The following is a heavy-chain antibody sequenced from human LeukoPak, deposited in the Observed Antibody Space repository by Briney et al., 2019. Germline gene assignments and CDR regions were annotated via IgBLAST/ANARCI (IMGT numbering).Heavy chain of an antibody. D-gene: IGHD6-13*01. J-gene: IGHJ4*02. CDR1: GYTFTSYG. CDR3: AREPLSSSWPPDY. Sequence: ASVTVSCKASGYTFTSYGISWVRQAPGQGLEWMGGIIPIFGTANYAQKFQGRVTITADESTSTAYMELSSLRSEDTAVYYCAREPLSSSWPPDYWGQGTLVTVSS. V-gene: IGHV1-69*13. CDR2: IIPIFGTA.